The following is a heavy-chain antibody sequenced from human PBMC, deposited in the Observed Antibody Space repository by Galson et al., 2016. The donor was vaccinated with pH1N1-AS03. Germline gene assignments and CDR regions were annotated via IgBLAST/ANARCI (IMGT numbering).Heavy chain of an antibody. CDR3: AVPNRGGNAFEI. V-gene: IGHV2-5*02. D-gene: IGHD3-10*01. CDR2: VYWDETR. Sequence: PALVKPTQTLTLTCSVSGVSVTSSGVGVGWFRQPPGKALEWLALVYWDETRRYSPSLKNRLTITKDSSKNQVVLPVTSVDPVDIATYFCAVPNRGGNAFEIWGPGTMVTAS. CDR1: GVSVTSSGVG. J-gene: IGHJ3*02.